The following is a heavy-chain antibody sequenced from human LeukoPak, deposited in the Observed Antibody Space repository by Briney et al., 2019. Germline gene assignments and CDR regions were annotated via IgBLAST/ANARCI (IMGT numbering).Heavy chain of an antibody. CDR2: VSAYNGNT. CDR3: ARVLSSYFPGHYYYGMDV. Sequence: RASVTVSFKASGYTFTNYGISWVRQAPGQGLDWMGWVSAYNGNTNYAQKLQGRVTMTTDTSTSTAYMELRSLSSDDTAVYYFARVLSSYFPGHYYYGMDVWGKGTTVTVSS. V-gene: IGHV1-18*04. J-gene: IGHJ6*04. CDR1: GYTFTNYG. D-gene: IGHD4-11*01.